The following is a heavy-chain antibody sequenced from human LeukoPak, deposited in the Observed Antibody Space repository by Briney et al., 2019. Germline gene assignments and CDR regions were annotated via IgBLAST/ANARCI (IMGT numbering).Heavy chain of an antibody. Sequence: ASVKVSCKASGGTFSSYAISWVRQAPGQGLEWMGGIIPIFGTANYAQKFQGRVTIIADKSTSTAYMELSSLRSEDTAVYYCARARAAEEDAFDIWGQGTMVTVSS. CDR3: ARARAAEEDAFDI. V-gene: IGHV1-69*06. D-gene: IGHD6-25*01. CDR2: IIPIFGTA. CDR1: GGTFSSYA. J-gene: IGHJ3*02.